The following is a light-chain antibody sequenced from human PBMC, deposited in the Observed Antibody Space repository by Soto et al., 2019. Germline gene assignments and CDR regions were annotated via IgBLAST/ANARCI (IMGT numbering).Light chain of an antibody. CDR2: AAS. CDR3: QQLNSYPRT. J-gene: IGKJ1*01. CDR1: QDIAGY. V-gene: IGKV1-9*01. Sequence: DIQLTQSPSSVSASVGDRVTITCRASQDIAGYLAWYQHKPGKAPKLLIYAASTLQSGVPSRFSGSGSGTEFTLTISSLQPEDFATYYCQQLNSYPRTFGQGTKVDIK.